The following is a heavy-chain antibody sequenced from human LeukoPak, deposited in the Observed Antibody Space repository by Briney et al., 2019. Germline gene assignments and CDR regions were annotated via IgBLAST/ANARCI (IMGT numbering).Heavy chain of an antibody. CDR2: IYYSGST. CDR3: ARDSSGWDAFDI. V-gene: IGHV4-39*07. J-gene: IGHJ3*02. D-gene: IGHD6-19*01. CDR1: GGSISSSSYY. Sequence: EASETLSLTCTVSGGSISSSSYYWGWIRQPPGKGLEWIGSIYYSGSTYYNPSLKSRVTISVDTSKNQFSLKLSSVTAADTAVYYCARDSSGWDAFDIWGQGTMVTVSS.